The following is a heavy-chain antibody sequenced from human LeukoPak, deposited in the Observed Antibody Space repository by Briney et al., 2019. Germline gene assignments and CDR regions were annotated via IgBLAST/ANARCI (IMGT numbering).Heavy chain of an antibody. CDR1: GFTFSSYA. Sequence: GRSLRLSCAASGFTFSSYAMHWVRQAPGKGLEWVAVISYDGSNKYYADSVKGRFTISRDNSKNTLYLQMNSLRAEDTAVYYCARVYMDSSGWYPDYYYGMDVWGQGTTVTVSS. CDR2: ISYDGSNK. CDR3: ARVYMDSSGWYPDYYYGMDV. D-gene: IGHD6-19*01. V-gene: IGHV3-30*04. J-gene: IGHJ6*02.